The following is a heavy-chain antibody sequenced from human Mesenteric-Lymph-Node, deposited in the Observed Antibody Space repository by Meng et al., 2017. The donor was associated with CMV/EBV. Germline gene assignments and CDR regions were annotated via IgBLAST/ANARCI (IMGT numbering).Heavy chain of an antibody. CDR1: GASLTSYY. V-gene: IGHV4-34*01. CDR2: INNSGSS. J-gene: IGHJ4*02. CDR3: ALDRYQLPLRY. D-gene: IGHD2-2*01. Sequence: SLTCSVYGASLTSYYWSWIRRPPGKGLEWIGEINNSGSSNYNPALKSRVTISLDTSKNHLSLKLTSVTAADTAVYYCALDRYQLPLRYWGQGALVTVSS.